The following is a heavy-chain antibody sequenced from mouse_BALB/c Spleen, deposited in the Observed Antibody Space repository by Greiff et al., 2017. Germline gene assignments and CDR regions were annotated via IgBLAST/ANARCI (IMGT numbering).Heavy chain of an antibody. Sequence: EVQLVESGGGLVKPGGSLKLSCAASGFTFSSYTMSWVRQTPEKRLEWVATISSGGSYTYYPDSVKGRFTISRDNAKNTLYLQMSSLKSEDTAMYYCTRDPPSYDGYAMDDWGQGTSVTVSS. CDR1: GFTFSSYT. J-gene: IGHJ4*01. CDR3: TRDPPSYDGYAMDD. D-gene: IGHD2-3*01. V-gene: IGHV5-6-4*01. CDR2: ISSGGSYT.